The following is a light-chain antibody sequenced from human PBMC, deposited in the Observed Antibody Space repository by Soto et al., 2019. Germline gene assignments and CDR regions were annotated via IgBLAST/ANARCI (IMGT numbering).Light chain of an antibody. V-gene: IGLV1-47*01. J-gene: IGLJ2*01. CDR3: TAWDDTLRGPL. Sequence: QSVLTKPPTASGTPGQRVTISCSGSSSNIGSNYVYWYQQLPGTAPKLLIYRNNQRPSGVPDRFSGSKSGPSASLAISGVRSEDEADYYCTAWDDTLRGPLFGGGTQLTVL. CDR2: RNN. CDR1: SSNIGSNY.